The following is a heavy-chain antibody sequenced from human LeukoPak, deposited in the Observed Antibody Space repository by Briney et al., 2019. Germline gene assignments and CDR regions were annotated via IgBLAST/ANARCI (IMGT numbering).Heavy chain of an antibody. V-gene: IGHV1-18*01. J-gene: IGHJ6*03. CDR2: ISAYNGNT. Sequence: ASVKVSCKASGYTFTSSGVGWVRQAPGQGLEWMGWISAYNGNTNYAQNLQGRVTMTTDTSTNTAYMQLRSLRSDDTALYYCARATKSYYYYDYMDVWGNGTTVTVSS. D-gene: IGHD2-8*01. CDR1: GYTFTSSG. CDR3: ARATKSYYYYDYMDV.